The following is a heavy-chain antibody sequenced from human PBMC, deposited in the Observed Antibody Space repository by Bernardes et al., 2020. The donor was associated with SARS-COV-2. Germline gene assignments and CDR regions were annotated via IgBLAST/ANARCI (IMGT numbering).Heavy chain of an antibody. Sequence: TLSLTCTVSGGSISSYYWSWIRQPPGKGLEWIGYIYYSGSTNYNPSLKSRVTISVDTSKNQFSLKLSSVTAADTAVYYCARVGADQAIFYYYGMDVWGQGTTVTVSS. CDR1: GGSISSYY. D-gene: IGHD2-21*01. J-gene: IGHJ6*02. V-gene: IGHV4-59*01. CDR3: ARVGADQAIFYYYGMDV. CDR2: IYYSGST.